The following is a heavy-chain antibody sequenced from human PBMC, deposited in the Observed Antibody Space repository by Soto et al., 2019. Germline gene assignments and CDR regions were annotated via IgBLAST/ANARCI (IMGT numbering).Heavy chain of an antibody. CDR2: IYYSGST. V-gene: IGHV4-59*08. J-gene: IGHJ4*02. CDR1: GGSISSYY. CDR3: ARRYGGNLDY. D-gene: IGHD1-26*01. Sequence: QVQLQESGPGLVKPSETLSLTCTVSGGSISSYYWSWIRQPPGKGLEWIGYIYYSGSTNYNPSLKSRVTISVDTSKNQFSPKLSSETAADTAVYYCARRYGGNLDYWGQGTLVTVSS.